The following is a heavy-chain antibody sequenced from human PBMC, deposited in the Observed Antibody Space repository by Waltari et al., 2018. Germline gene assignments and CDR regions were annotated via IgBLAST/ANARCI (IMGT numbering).Heavy chain of an antibody. D-gene: IGHD1-1*01. J-gene: IGHJ4*02. Sequence: QVQLVQSGAEVMKPGASVKVSCKPSGYTFTDYYIHWLRQAPGQGLEWMGGVNPDSGATSHAQKFQGRVTMTRDTSISTVYVEVSGLRSDDTAVYYCARGPDTGAFDYWGQGTLVAVSS. CDR1: GYTFTDYY. V-gene: IGHV1-2*02. CDR2: VNPDSGAT. CDR3: ARGPDTGAFDY.